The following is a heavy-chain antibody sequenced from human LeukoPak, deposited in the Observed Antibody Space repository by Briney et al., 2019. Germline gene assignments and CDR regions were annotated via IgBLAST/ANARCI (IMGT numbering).Heavy chain of an antibody. CDR3: ARDLSGLDAFGI. CDR2: VPSDGDTT. J-gene: IGHJ3*02. D-gene: IGHD3-3*02. Sequence: GGSLRLSCAASGFTVSSNYMSWVRQAPGKGLEWVSGVPSDGDTTYYADSVKGRFTISRDNSRNTLYLQMNSLRAEDTAVYSCARDLSGLDAFGIWGQGTMVTVSS. V-gene: IGHV3-53*01. CDR1: GFTVSSNY.